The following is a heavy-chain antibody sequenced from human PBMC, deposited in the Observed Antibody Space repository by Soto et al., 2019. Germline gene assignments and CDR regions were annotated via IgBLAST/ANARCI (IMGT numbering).Heavy chain of an antibody. CDR3: AREGGLLRYFDWSPGGFDP. Sequence: ASVKVSCKASGYTFTSYYMHWVRQAPGQGLEWMGIINPSGGSTSYAQKFQGRVTMTRDTSTSTVYMELSSLRSEDTAVYYCAREGGLLRYFDWSPGGFDPWGQGTLVTVSS. J-gene: IGHJ5*02. CDR1: GYTFTSYY. CDR2: INPSGGST. V-gene: IGHV1-46*01. D-gene: IGHD3-9*01.